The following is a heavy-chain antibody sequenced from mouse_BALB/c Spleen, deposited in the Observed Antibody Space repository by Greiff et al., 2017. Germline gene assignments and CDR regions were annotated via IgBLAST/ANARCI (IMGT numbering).Heavy chain of an antibody. CDR2: ISYSGST. CDR1: GYSITSDYA. CDR3: ARGGYFDV. J-gene: IGHJ1*01. V-gene: IGHV3-2*02. Sequence: EVQLQQSGPGLVKPSQSLSLTCTVTGYSITSDYAWNWIRQFPGNPLEWMGYISYSGSTSYNPSLKSRISITRDTSKNQFFLQLNSVTTEDTATYYCARGGYFDVWGAGTTVTVSS.